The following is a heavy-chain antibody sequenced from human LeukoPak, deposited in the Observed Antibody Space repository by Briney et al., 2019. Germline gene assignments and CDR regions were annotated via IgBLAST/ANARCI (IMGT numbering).Heavy chain of an antibody. D-gene: IGHD1-1*01. CDR3: AKATGNLGN. J-gene: IGHJ4*02. Sequence: PGGSLRLSCAASGFTFSSYAMSWVRHAPGKGLEWVSTISNSDGNTYYADSVKGRFTISRDNSKNTLYLQIYTLTAEDTAIYYCAKATGNLGNWGQGTQVTVSS. CDR1: GFTFSSYA. V-gene: IGHV3-23*01. CDR2: ISNSDGNT.